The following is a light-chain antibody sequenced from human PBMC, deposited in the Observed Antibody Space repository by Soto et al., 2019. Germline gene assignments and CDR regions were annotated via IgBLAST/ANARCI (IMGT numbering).Light chain of an antibody. Sequence: DIQMTQSPSSLSASVGDRVTITCRASLPISNYLAWYQHKPGEAPKLLIFTASILRSGVPSRFSGSGSGTDFTLTISSLQPEDFATYYCQQTYDAARVTFGGGTKVEIK. CDR1: LPISNY. J-gene: IGKJ4*01. CDR2: TAS. CDR3: QQTYDAARVT. V-gene: IGKV1-39*01.